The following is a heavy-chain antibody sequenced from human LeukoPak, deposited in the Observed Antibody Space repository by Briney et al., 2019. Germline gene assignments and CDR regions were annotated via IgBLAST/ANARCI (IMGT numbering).Heavy chain of an antibody. CDR3: AKDPQLVTGYYFDY. CDR2: IRFDESNK. Sequence: TGGSLRLSCAASGFTFSTFGMHWVRQAPGTGLEWVAFIRFDESNKHYADSVQGRFTISRDNSKNTLYVQMNSLRAEDTAVYYCAKDPQLVTGYYFDYWGQGTLVTVSS. J-gene: IGHJ4*02. CDR1: GFTFSTFG. V-gene: IGHV3-30*02. D-gene: IGHD6-13*01.